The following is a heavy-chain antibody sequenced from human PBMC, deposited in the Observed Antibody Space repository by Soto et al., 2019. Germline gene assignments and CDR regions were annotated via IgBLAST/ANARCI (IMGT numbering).Heavy chain of an antibody. Sequence: LSLTCALSGDSISSTTAAWNWIRQSPSRGLEWLGRTYYSSEWYNDYAEAVKSRITISPDTSKNHFPLQLNSVTPEDSAVYYCVRDINSFDPWGQGTLVTVSS. CDR2: TYYSSEWYN. CDR3: VRDINSFDP. J-gene: IGHJ5*02. V-gene: IGHV6-1*01. CDR1: GDSISSTTAA.